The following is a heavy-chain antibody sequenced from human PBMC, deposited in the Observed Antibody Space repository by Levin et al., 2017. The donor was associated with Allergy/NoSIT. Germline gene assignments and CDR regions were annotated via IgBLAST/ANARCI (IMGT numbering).Heavy chain of an antibody. CDR3: TTLDF. CDR2: INPRNGRT. CDR1: GYNFTNYY. V-gene: IGHV1-46*01. D-gene: IGHD1-14*01. Sequence: ASVKVSCKTSGYNFTNYYMHWVRQVPGQGLEWMGMINPRNGRTKYVQKFQGRLTMTRDTSTSTVYMEMANLRSEDTALFYCTTLDFWGPGTLVSVSS. J-gene: IGHJ4*02.